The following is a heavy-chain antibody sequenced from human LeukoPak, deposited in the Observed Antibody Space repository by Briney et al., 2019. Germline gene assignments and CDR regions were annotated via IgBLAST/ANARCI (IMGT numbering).Heavy chain of an antibody. J-gene: IGHJ3*02. V-gene: IGHV3-23*01. CDR3: ARALGNAFDI. CDR2: ISGSGGST. Sequence: GGSLRLSCAASGFTFSSYAMSWVRQAPGKGLEWVSAISGSGGSTYYADSVKGRLTISRDNAKNTLYLQMNSLRAEDTALYYCARALGNAFDIWGQGTMVTVSS. CDR1: GFTFSSYA. D-gene: IGHD7-27*01.